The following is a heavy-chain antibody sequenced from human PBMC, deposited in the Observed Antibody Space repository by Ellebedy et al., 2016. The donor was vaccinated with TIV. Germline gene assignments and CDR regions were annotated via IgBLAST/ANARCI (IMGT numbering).Heavy chain of an antibody. D-gene: IGHD1-26*01. CDR1: GGSVVSTDNY. V-gene: IGHV4-39*01. CDR2: IYFRGNT. CDR3: ARKWETVDMGNWFDS. J-gene: IGHJ5*01. Sequence: SETLSLTXGIAGGSVVSTDNYWAWIRQPHGKGLQWLGSIYFRGNTHYNPSFESRVIISVDTSNNQFSLSLSSVTAADTALYFCARKWETVDMGNWFDSWGQGILVTVSS.